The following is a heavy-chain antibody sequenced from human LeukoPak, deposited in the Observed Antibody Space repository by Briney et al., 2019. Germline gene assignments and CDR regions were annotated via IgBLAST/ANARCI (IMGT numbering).Heavy chain of an antibody. V-gene: IGHV3-7*03. CDR2: INRDGSGK. D-gene: IGHD1-26*01. J-gene: IGHJ4*02. CDR3: ARVEYSGNGNLY. CDR1: GFTFSNYW. Sequence: PGGSLRLSCAASGFTFSNYWMSWVRQAPGKGLEWVANINRDGSGKYYLPSVRGRFTISKDDAKDSLYLQMDSLRPEDTAIYYCARVEYSGNGNLYWGQGTLVTVSS.